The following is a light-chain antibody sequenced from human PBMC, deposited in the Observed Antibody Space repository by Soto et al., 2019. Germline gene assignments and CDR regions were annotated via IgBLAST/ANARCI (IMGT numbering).Light chain of an antibody. CDR1: QSISNW. V-gene: IGKV1-39*01. Sequence: GDRVTITCRASQSISNWLAWYQQKPGKAPKLLIYDASSLQSGVPSRFSGSGSGTDFTLTISSLQPEDFATYYCQQSYSTWTFGQGTKVDIK. CDR2: DAS. J-gene: IGKJ1*01. CDR3: QQSYSTWT.